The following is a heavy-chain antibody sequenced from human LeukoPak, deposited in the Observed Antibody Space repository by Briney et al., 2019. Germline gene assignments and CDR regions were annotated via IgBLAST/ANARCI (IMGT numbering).Heavy chain of an antibody. D-gene: IGHD2-21*01. CDR3: ASQLGDRLLFDY. V-gene: IGHV4-59*01. J-gene: IGHJ4*02. Sequence: SETLSLTCTVSGGSFSSYFWSWIRQPPGKGLEGIGYIYYSGSTHYNSSLKSRVTISLDTSRNQFSLKLSSVTAADTAVYYCASQLGDRLLFDYWGQGTLVTVSS. CDR1: GGSFSSYF. CDR2: IYYSGST.